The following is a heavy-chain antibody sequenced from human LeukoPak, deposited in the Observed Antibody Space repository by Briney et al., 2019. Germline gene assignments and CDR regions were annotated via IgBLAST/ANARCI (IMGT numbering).Heavy chain of an antibody. D-gene: IGHD3-10*01. J-gene: IGHJ6*02. V-gene: IGHV3-30*03. Sequence: PGGSLRLSCATSGFTFSNAWMNWVRQAPGKGLEWVALISYDGSNKYYGESVKGRFTISRDNSKNTLYLQMNSLRAEDTAVYNCARMDYYGSGNYAHYGMDVWGQGTTVTVSS. CDR1: GFTFSNAW. CDR2: ISYDGSNK. CDR3: ARMDYYGSGNYAHYGMDV.